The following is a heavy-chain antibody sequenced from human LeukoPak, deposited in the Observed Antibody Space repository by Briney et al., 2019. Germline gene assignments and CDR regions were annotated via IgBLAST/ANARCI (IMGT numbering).Heavy chain of an antibody. CDR2: IYSAGST. CDR1: GYIVSSNY. Sequence: GGSLRLSCAASGYIVSSNYMTWVRQAPGKGLEWVSIIYSAGSTYYADSVKGRFTISRDNSKNTLYLRMNSLRADDTAVYYCARVNDAVAGTDYWGQGTLVTVSS. V-gene: IGHV3-53*01. J-gene: IGHJ4*02. D-gene: IGHD6-19*01. CDR3: ARVNDAVAGTDY.